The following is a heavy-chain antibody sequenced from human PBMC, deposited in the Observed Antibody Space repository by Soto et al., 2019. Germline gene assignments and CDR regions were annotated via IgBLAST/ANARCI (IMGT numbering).Heavy chain of an antibody. V-gene: IGHV1-69*01. J-gene: IGHJ6*02. CDR1: GVSFNNNG. CDR3: ARVLYYGSGSYSPYGMDV. D-gene: IGHD3-10*01. Sequence: QVQLVQSGAEVKKPGSSVKVSCKTSGVSFNNNGIGWVRQAPGHGLEWMGGVSPPFRTSNYARKFQGRISSTADEPTGTFNMERSSPTAEDTAQYYCARVLYYGSGSYSPYGMDVWGQGTTVTVSS. CDR2: VSPPFRTS.